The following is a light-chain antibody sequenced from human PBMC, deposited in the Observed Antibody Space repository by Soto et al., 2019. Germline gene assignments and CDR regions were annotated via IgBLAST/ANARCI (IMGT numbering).Light chain of an antibody. Sequence: QSALTQPASVSGSPGQSITISCTGTISDVGGYNYVSWYQQHPGKAPKLMIYEVSNRPSGVSNRFSGSKSGNTDSLTISGLQAEDEADYYCSSYTSSSTWVFGGGTKLTVL. J-gene: IGLJ3*02. CDR3: SSYTSSSTWV. V-gene: IGLV2-14*01. CDR1: ISDVGGYNY. CDR2: EVS.